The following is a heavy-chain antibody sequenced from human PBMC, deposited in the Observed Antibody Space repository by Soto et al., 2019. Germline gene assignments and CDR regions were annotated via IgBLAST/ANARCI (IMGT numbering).Heavy chain of an antibody. CDR3: ARHRYCSGGSCPDGYYYYGMDV. D-gene: IGHD2-15*01. Sequence: PGESLKISCKGSGYSFTSYWIGWVRQMPGKGLEWMGIIYPGDSDTRYSPSFQGQVTISADKSISTAYLQWSSLKASGTAMYYCARHRYCSGGSCPDGYYYYGMDVWGQGTTVTVS. J-gene: IGHJ6*02. CDR1: GYSFTSYW. CDR2: IYPGDSDT. V-gene: IGHV5-51*01.